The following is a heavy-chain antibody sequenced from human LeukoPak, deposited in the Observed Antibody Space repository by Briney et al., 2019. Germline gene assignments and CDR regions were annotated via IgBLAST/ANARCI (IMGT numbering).Heavy chain of an antibody. J-gene: IGHJ6*03. Sequence: ASVKVSCKASGYTFTSYDINWVRQATGQGLEWMGWMNPNSGNTGYAQKFQGRVTMTRNTSISTAYMELSSLRSEDTAVYYCARGMDTVDYYYMDVWGKGTTVTVSS. V-gene: IGHV1-8*01. CDR1: GYTFTSYD. D-gene: IGHD5-18*01. CDR3: ARGMDTVDYYYMDV. CDR2: MNPNSGNT.